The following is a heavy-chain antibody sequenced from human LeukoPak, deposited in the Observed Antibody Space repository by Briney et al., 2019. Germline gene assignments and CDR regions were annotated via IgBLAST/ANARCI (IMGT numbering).Heavy chain of an antibody. D-gene: IGHD3-10*01. CDR2: IRYDGSNK. Sequence: GGSLRLSCAASGFQFSRNGMHWVRQAPGKGLEWVAFIRYDGSNKFYVDSVRGRFTISRDNSKNTLNLQMNSLRIGDTAVYYCARDFDDVNGNYYYIPDYWGQGMLVTVSS. V-gene: IGHV3-30*02. CDR3: ARDFDDVNGNYYYIPDY. J-gene: IGHJ4*02. CDR1: GFQFSRNG.